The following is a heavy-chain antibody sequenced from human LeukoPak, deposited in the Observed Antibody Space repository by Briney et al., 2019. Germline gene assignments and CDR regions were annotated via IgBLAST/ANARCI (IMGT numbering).Heavy chain of an antibody. CDR1: GFTFDDYA. CDR2: TNWDGGRT. D-gene: IGHD2-21*02. V-gene: IGHV3-20*04. CDR3: ARDGLRRPPTPYCGGDCPLDY. Sequence: GGSLRLSCAASGFTFDDYAMSWVRQTPGKGLEWVSGTNWDGGRTGYADSVKGRFTISRDNAKNSLYLQMNSLRVEDTAMYYCARDGLRRPPTPYCGGDCPLDYWGQGTLVSVSS. J-gene: IGHJ4*02.